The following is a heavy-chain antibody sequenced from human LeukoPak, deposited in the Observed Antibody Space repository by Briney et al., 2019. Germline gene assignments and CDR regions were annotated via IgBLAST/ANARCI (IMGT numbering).Heavy chain of an antibody. D-gene: IGHD6-13*01. J-gene: IGHJ4*02. CDR2: IFYSGSP. Sequence: SETLSLTCTALCLSISSYYWSWIRQPPGEGLEWIGNIFYSGSPNYKSSLKSRVTTSFDTSKNQFSLKLSSVTAADTAVYYCARVGHIVAAGTYDYWGQGTLVTVSS. CDR3: ARVGHIVAAGTYDY. CDR1: CLSISSYY. V-gene: IGHV4-59*08.